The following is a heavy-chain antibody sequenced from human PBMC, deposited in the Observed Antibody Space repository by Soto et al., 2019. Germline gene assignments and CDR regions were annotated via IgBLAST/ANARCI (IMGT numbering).Heavy chain of an antibody. CDR1: GYTLTSYG. CDR2: ISAYNGNT. J-gene: IGHJ6*02. Sequence: QVQLVQSGAEVKKPGASVKVSCKASGYTLTSYGISWVRQAPGQGLEWMGWISAYNGNTNYAQKLQGSVTMTTDTSTSTAYMELRSLRSDDTAVYYCARYNWNPGYYYYYGMDVWGQGTTVTVSS. V-gene: IGHV1-18*01. CDR3: ARYNWNPGYYYYYGMDV. D-gene: IGHD1-20*01.